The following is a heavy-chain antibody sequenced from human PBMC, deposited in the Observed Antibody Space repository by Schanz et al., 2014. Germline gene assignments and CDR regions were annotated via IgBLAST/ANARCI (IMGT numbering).Heavy chain of an antibody. CDR1: GFTFSSYR. J-gene: IGHJ4*02. CDR3: AREDGTSNTRCFDY. CDR2: IRYDGITK. D-gene: IGHD2-2*01. Sequence: QVQLVESGGGVVQPGGSLRLSCVASGFTFSSYRMHWVRPAPGKGLEWVALIRYDGITKYYLDSVKGRFTISRDESKNTLYLQMNSLRAEDTAVYYCAREDGTSNTRCFDYWGQGALVTVSS. V-gene: IGHV3-30*02.